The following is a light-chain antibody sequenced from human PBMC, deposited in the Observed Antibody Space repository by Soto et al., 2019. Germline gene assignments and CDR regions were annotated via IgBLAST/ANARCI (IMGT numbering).Light chain of an antibody. CDR2: GAS. V-gene: IGKV3-20*01. CDR1: QSVTGSF. J-gene: IGKJ2*01. Sequence: EIVLTQSPDTLSLSPGEGATLSCRAGQSVTGSFIAWYQQKPGQAPRLLIYGASNRATGVPDRFSGSGSGTDFTLTISSLQSEDFAVYYCQQYDDWPPSYTFGQGTKLEIK. CDR3: QQYDDWPPSYT.